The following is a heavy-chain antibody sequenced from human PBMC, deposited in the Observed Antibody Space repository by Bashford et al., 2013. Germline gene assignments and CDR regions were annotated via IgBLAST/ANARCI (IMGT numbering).Heavy chain of an antibody. CDR2: SYYSGST. CDR3: ARIGKVVPVTPNWFDP. CDR1: GGSISSGAYY. D-gene: IGHD2-2*01. J-gene: IGHJ5*02. V-gene: IGHV4-31*03. Sequence: SETLSLTCTVSGGSISSGAYYWGWIRQPPGKGLEWIAYSYYSGSTYYNPSLSTRVTMSVDTSKNQFSLRLTSVTAADTAVYYCARIGKVVPVTPNWFDPWGQGTLVTVSS.